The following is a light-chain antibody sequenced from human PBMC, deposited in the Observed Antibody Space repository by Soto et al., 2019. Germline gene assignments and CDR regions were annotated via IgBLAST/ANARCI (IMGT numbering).Light chain of an antibody. J-gene: IGLJ2*01. V-gene: IGLV2-18*01. CDR3: RLYTTARSGVV. CDR2: AVN. CDR1: SSDVGTDNR. Sequence: QSALTQPPSVSGSPGQTVTITCTGTSSDVGTDNRVSWYQQPPGTAPKLLIYAVNNRPSGVPDRFSGSKSGNTASLTISGLQAEDEADYHCRLYTTARSGVVFGGGTKLTVL.